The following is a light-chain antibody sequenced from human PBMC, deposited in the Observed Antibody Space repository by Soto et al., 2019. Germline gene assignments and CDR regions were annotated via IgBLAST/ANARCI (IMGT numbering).Light chain of an antibody. J-gene: IGKJ4*01. V-gene: IGKV2-28*01. CDR3: QQYGDWPGA. CDR2: DAS. Sequence: DVVMTQSPLSLPVTPGEPASISCRSSQRLLHSNGHNYLDWYLQKPGQSPQLLIYDASNRATGIPARFSGSGSGTEFSLTISSLQSEDFAVYSCQQYGDWPGAFGGGTKVEIK. CDR1: QRLLHSNGHNY.